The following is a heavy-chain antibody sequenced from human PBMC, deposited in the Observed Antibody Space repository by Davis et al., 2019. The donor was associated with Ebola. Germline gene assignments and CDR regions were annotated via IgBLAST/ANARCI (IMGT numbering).Heavy chain of an antibody. V-gene: IGHV3-23*01. J-gene: IGHJ3*02. Sequence: GESLKISCAASGFTFSSYAMTWVRQAPGKGLEWVSAINSFGTTYYADSVKGRFTISRDNAKNSLYLQMNSLRDEDTAVYYCARRRAVAAGRTWEGVDAFDIWGQGTIVTVSS. CDR2: INSFGTT. CDR1: GFTFSSYA. CDR3: ARRRAVAAGRTWEGVDAFDI. D-gene: IGHD6-13*01.